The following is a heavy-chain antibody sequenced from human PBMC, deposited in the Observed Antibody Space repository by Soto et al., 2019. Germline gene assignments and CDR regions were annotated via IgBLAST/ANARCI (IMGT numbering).Heavy chain of an antibody. J-gene: IGHJ3*02. V-gene: IGHV3-9*01. D-gene: IGHD1-7*01. CDR2: ISWNSGSI. Sequence: GGSLRLSCAASGFTFDDYAMHWVRQAPGKGLEWVSGISWNSGSIGYADSVKGRFTISRDNAKNSLYLQMNSLRAEDTALYYCAKDRGNSYAFDIWGQGTMVTVSS. CDR1: GFTFDDYA. CDR3: AKDRGNSYAFDI.